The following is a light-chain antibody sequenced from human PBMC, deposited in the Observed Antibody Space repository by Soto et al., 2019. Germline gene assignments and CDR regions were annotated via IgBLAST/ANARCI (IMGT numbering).Light chain of an antibody. V-gene: IGLV2-14*01. CDR1: SSDVGAYNY. CDR2: EVS. J-gene: IGLJ1*01. CDR3: SSYTSSSTLV. Sequence: QSVLTQPASVSGSPGQSITISCTGTSSDVGAYNYVSWYQQHPGKAPKLMIYEVSNRPSGVSNRFSGSKSGNTASLTISGLQAEDEAAYYCSSYTSSSTLVFGTGNKVTVL.